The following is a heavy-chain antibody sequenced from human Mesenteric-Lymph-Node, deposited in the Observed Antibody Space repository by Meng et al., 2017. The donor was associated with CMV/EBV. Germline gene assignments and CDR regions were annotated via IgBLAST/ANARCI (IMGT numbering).Heavy chain of an antibody. J-gene: IGHJ6*02. CDR1: GFTLSAHY. CDR3: ARPNGVGVYGLDV. Sequence: GGSLRLSCAVSGFTLSAHYMDWVRQAPGKGLEWIGRSRNRANSYSTEYLASVKGRFRISRDDAENSVSLQMNSLTTDDTAVYFCARPNGVGVYGLDVWGQGTTVTVSS. V-gene: IGHV3-72*01. D-gene: IGHD2-8*01. CDR2: SRNRANSYST.